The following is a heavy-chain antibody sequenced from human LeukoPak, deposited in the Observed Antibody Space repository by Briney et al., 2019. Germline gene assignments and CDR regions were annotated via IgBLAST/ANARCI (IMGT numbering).Heavy chain of an antibody. CDR3: ARDSTLEYSSSPTFDY. CDR2: INPNSGGT. J-gene: IGHJ4*02. D-gene: IGHD6-6*01. CDR1: GYTFTGYY. V-gene: IGHV1-2*02. Sequence: GASVKVSCKASGYTFTGYYMHWVRQAPGQGLEWMGWINPNSGGTNYAQKFQGRVTMTRDTSISTAYMELSRLRSDDTAVYYCARDSTLEYSSSPTFDYWAREPWSPSPQ.